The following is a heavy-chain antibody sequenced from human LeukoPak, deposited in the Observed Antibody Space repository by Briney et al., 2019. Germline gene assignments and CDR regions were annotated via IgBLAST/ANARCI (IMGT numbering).Heavy chain of an antibody. V-gene: IGHV4-59*01. J-gene: IGHJ3*02. Sequence: SETLSLTCTVSGGSISSYYWSWIRQPPGKGLEWIGYIYYSGSTNYNPSLKSRVTISVDTSKNQFSLKLSSVTAADTAVYYCARAPTPIDAFDIWGQGTMVTVSS. D-gene: IGHD3-22*01. CDR2: IYYSGST. CDR3: ARAPTPIDAFDI. CDR1: GGSISSYY.